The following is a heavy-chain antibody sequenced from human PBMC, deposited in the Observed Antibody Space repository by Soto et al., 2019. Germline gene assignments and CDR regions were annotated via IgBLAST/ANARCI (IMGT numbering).Heavy chain of an antibody. Sequence: EVQLAESGGGLAQPGGSLRLSCAASGFTLSGYAMDWVRQAPGKGLEYVSGISSNGVGTYYANSVQGRFTISRDNSKNTVDLQMGSLRPEDMAVYYCARRARPDFYYMDVCGKGTTVTVSS. CDR3: ARRARPDFYYMDV. CDR2: ISSNGVGT. J-gene: IGHJ6*03. D-gene: IGHD6-6*01. V-gene: IGHV3-64*01. CDR1: GFTLSGYA.